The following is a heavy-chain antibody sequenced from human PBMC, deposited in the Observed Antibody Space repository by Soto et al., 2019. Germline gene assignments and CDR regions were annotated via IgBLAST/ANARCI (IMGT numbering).Heavy chain of an antibody. Sequence: PSETLSLTCAVSGDSISSSKWWSWVRQPPGKGLEWIGEIYHSGSTNYNPSLMSRVTISVDTSKNQFSLKLSSVTAADTAVYYCARVVGAPNWFDPWGQGTLVTVSS. CDR3: ARVVGAPNWFDP. V-gene: IGHV4-4*02. D-gene: IGHD1-26*01. CDR1: GDSISSSKW. CDR2: IYHSGST. J-gene: IGHJ5*02.